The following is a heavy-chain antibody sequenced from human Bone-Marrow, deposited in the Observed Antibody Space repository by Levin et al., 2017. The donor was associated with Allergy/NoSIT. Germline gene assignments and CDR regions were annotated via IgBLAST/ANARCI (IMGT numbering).Heavy chain of an antibody. D-gene: IGHD3-10*01. J-gene: IGHJ3*02. CDR2: ISWNSGSI. Sequence: SLKISCAASGFTFDDYAMHWVRQAPGKGLEWVSGISWNSGSIGYADSVKGRFTISRDNAKNSLYLQMNSLRAEDTALYYCAKDQGGSGSYYPEDAFYIWGQGTMVTVSS. CDR3: AKDQGGSGSYYPEDAFYI. CDR1: GFTFDDYA. V-gene: IGHV3-9*01.